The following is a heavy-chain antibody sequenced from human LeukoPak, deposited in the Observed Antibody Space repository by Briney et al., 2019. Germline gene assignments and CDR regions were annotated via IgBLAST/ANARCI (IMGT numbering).Heavy chain of an antibody. CDR1: GFTFSTYN. Sequence: GGSLRLSCAASGFTFSTYNMNWVRQAPGKGLEWVSHITSSSTNIYYADSVKGRFTISRDNAKNALSLQKNSLRDEDTAVYYCATSGNYYLKYWGQGTLVTVSS. CDR3: ATSGNYYLKY. J-gene: IGHJ4*02. V-gene: IGHV3-48*02. D-gene: IGHD1-26*01. CDR2: ITSSSTNI.